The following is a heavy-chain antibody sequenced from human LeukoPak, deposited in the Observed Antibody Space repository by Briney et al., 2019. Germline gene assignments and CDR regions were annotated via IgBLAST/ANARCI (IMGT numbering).Heavy chain of an antibody. J-gene: IGHJ4*02. D-gene: IGHD3-10*01. CDR3: ARDGSGILWTIFDS. CDR2: RNPNSGNT. Sequence: ASVKVSCKASGYTFTSYDINWVRHATGQVLEWRGWRNPNSGNTGYAQKFQGRVTMTRNTSISTTSMELGSLRSEDTAVYYCARDGSGILWTIFDSWGQGPLVPVSS. V-gene: IGHV1-8*01. CDR1: GYTFTSYD.